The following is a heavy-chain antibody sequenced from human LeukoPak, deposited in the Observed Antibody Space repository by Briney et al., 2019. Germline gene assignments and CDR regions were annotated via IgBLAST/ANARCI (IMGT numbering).Heavy chain of an antibody. J-gene: IGHJ4*02. Sequence: GGSLRLSCAASGFSFSTYWMSWVRQAPGKGLEWVANIKEDGSEKYYVDSVKGRFTISRDNAKNSLNLQMTSLRADDTAVYYCARTYQLLYEWDYWGQGTLVTVSS. CDR1: GFSFSTYW. V-gene: IGHV3-7*01. CDR2: IKEDGSEK. CDR3: ARTYQLLYEWDY. D-gene: IGHD2-2*02.